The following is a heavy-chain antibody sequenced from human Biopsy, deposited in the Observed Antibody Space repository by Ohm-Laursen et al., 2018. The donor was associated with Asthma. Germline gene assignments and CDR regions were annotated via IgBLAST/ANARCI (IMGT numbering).Heavy chain of an antibody. J-gene: IGHJ4*02. Sequence: SSVKVSCKFLGGTFNTYVIGWVRQAPGQGLEWMGGINSVFGTTTYPQKFHDRVTITADDSTSTVYMELSSLRSEDTAVYYCARKAGSCISRTCYSLDFWGQGTLVTVSS. CDR2: INSVFGTT. D-gene: IGHD2-2*01. CDR1: GGTFNTYV. CDR3: ARKAGSCISRTCYSLDF. V-gene: IGHV1-69*01.